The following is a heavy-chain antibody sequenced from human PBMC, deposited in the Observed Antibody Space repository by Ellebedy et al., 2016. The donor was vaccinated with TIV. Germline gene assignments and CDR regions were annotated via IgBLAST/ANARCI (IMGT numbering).Heavy chain of an antibody. CDR3: ARSGHYDSGVLFDN. V-gene: IGHV3-48*02. D-gene: IGHD3-22*01. CDR1: GFTFNRHS. CDR2: IGSTGSAI. Sequence: GESLKISCAASGFTFNRHSMNWVRRAPGKGLEWVSYIGSTGSAIYYADSVKGRFTISRDNAKNSLYLQMKRLRDWDTAWYYCARSGHYDSGVLFDNWGQGTLVTVSS. J-gene: IGHJ4*02.